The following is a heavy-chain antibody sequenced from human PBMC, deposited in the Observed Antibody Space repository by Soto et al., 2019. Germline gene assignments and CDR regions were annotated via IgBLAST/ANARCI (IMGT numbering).Heavy chain of an antibody. CDR3: ASSLLVGYGLEGESD. CDR1: GYTFTSYG. V-gene: IGHV1-18*01. D-gene: IGHD5-18*01. CDR2: ISAYNGNT. Sequence: QVQLVQSGAEVKKPGASVKVSCKASGYTFTSYGISWVRQAPGQGLEWMGWISAYNGNTNNAQKLQGRVTMTTATSTSPAYMELRSLRSDDTAVYYCASSLLVGYGLEGESDWGQGTLVTVSS. J-gene: IGHJ4*02.